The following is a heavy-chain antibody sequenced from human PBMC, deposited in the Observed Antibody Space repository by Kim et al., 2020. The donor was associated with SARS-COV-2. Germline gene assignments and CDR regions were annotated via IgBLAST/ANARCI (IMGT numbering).Heavy chain of an antibody. D-gene: IGHD6-19*01. CDR1: GGSFSGYY. CDR2: INHSGST. V-gene: IGHV4-34*01. Sequence: SETLSLTCAVYGGSFSGYYWSWIRQPPGKGLEWIGEINHSGSTNYNPSLKSRVTISVDTSKNQFSLKLSSVTAADTAVYYCARGMMYSSGWYWYFDYWGQGTLVTVSS. CDR3: ARGMMYSSGWYWYFDY. J-gene: IGHJ4*02.